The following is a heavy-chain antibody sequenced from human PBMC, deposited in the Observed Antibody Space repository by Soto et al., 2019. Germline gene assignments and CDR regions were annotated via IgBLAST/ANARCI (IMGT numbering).Heavy chain of an antibody. Sequence: ASVKVSCKASGNTFTGYYIHWVRQAPGQGLEWMGWINPNNDGTTYGEKFQGRVTMTRDTSTSTAYMELSRLRSDDTAVYYCARDLAGSRDSWGPGTLVTVSS. CDR3: ARDLAGSRDS. J-gene: IGHJ4*02. V-gene: IGHV1-2*02. CDR1: GNTFTGYY. CDR2: INPNNDGT. D-gene: IGHD1-26*01.